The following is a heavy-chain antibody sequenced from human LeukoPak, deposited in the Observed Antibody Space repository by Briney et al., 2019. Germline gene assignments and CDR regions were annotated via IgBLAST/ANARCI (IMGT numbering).Heavy chain of an antibody. J-gene: IGHJ4*02. CDR2: INHSGST. CDR3: ASSYDFWSGYYFDY. Sequence: SETLSLTCAVYGGSFSGYYWSWIRQPPGKGLEWIREINHSGSTNYNPSLKSRVTISVDTSKNQFSLKLSSVTAADTAVYYCASSYDFWSGYYFDYWGQGTLVTVSS. V-gene: IGHV4-34*01. D-gene: IGHD3-3*01. CDR1: GGSFSGYY.